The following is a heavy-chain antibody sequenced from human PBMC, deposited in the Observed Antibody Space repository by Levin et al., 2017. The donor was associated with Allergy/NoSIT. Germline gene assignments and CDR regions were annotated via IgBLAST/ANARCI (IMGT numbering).Heavy chain of an antibody. CDR3: ARPLGYYDSSGYFPFDD. Sequence: SQTLSLTCTVSGGSISSSSYYWGWIRQPPGKGLEWIGSIYYSGSTYYNPSLKSRVTISVDTSKNQFSLKLSSVTAADTAVYYCARPLGYYDSSGYFPFDDWGQGTLVTVSS. V-gene: IGHV4-39*01. J-gene: IGHJ4*02. CDR2: IYYSGST. CDR1: GGSISSSSYY. D-gene: IGHD3-22*01.